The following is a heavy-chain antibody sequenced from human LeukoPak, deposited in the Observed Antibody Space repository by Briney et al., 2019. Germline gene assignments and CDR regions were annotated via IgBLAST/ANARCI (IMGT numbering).Heavy chain of an antibody. CDR1: GYTFTSYA. Sequence: GASVKVSCKASGYTFTSYAMHWVRQAPGQRLEWMGWINAGNGNTKYSQKFQGRVTITRDTSASTAYMELSSLRSEDTAVYYCARGQGELRAEYFQHWGQGTLVTVSS. J-gene: IGHJ1*01. CDR3: ARGQGELRAEYFQH. CDR2: INAGNGNT. V-gene: IGHV1-3*01. D-gene: IGHD1-7*01.